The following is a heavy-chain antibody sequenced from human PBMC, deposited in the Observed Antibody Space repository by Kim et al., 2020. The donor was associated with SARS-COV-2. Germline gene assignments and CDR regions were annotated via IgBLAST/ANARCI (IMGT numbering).Heavy chain of an antibody. CDR3: AKAEREIVVVTPFDY. J-gene: IGHJ4*02. V-gene: IGHV3-43*01. D-gene: IGHD3-22*01. Sequence: DSGKGRFTISRDNSKNSLYLQMNSLRTEDTALYYCAKAEREIVVVTPFDYWGQGTLVTVSS.